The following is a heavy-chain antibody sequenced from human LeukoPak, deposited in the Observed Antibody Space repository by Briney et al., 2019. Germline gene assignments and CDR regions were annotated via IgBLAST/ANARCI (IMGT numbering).Heavy chain of an antibody. J-gene: IGHJ5*02. Sequence: RSLRLSCAASGFSFSSYAMHWVRQAPGKGLEWVAVISYDGSNKYYADSVKGRFTISRDNSKNTLYLQMNSERAEDKAVHYCAKSYNASNWFDPWGQGTLVTVSS. CDR3: AKSYNASNWFDP. V-gene: IGHV3-30-3*01. CDR1: GFSFSSYA. D-gene: IGHD1-26*01. CDR2: ISYDGSNK.